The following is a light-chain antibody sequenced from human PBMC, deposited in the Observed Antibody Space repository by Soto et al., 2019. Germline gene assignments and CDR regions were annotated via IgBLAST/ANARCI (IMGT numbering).Light chain of an antibody. CDR2: DAS. Sequence: EIVLTQSPATLSLSPGERATLSCRASQSVSSYLAWYQQKPGQAPRLLIYDASNRATGIPARFSGSGSGTDFTLTISSLEPEDFAVYSCQQRSNWPPLYTFGQGTKLESK. J-gene: IGKJ2*01. CDR3: QQRSNWPPLYT. V-gene: IGKV3-11*01. CDR1: QSVSSY.